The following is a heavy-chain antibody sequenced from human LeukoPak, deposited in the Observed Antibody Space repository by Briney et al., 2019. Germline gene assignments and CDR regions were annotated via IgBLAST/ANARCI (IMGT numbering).Heavy chain of an antibody. CDR3: ARQRLLWRHPDY. CDR2: IYYSGST. J-gene: IGHJ4*02. D-gene: IGHD2-2*01. Sequence: SETLSLTCTVSGGSISSSSYYWGWIRQPPGKGLEWIGSIYYSGSTYYNPSLKSRVTISVDTSKNQFSLKLSSVTAADTAVYYCARQRLLWRHPDYWGQGTLVTVSS. CDR1: GGSISSSSYY. V-gene: IGHV4-39*01.